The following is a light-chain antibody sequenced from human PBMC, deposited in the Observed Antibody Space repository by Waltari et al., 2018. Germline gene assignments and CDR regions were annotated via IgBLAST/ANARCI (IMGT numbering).Light chain of an antibody. CDR2: GAS. Sequence: EIVMTQFPATLSASPAERATLSCRASQSVSSNLAWYQQKPGKAPKLLIYGASTMATGVPARFSGSGSGTEYTLTISSLQPEDFAIYYCQQYNNTPQTFGQGTKLEIK. CDR3: QQYNNTPQT. J-gene: IGKJ1*01. CDR1: QSVSSN. V-gene: IGKV3-15*01.